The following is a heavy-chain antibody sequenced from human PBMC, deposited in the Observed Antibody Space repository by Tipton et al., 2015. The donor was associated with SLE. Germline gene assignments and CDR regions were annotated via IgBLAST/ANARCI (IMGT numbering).Heavy chain of an antibody. J-gene: IGHJ6*02. CDR3: AKGAVIQGGYYFGFDV. CDR1: GFFFDNYA. CDR2: ISWNSAKI. D-gene: IGHD2-21*01. Sequence: SLRLSCVASGFFFDNYAMHWVRQVPGEGLEWVSGISWNSAKIEYADSVKGRFTIPRDNAKDSLYLQMNSLRPEDTALYYCAKGAVIQGGYYFGFDVWGQGTTVTVSS. V-gene: IGHV3-9*01.